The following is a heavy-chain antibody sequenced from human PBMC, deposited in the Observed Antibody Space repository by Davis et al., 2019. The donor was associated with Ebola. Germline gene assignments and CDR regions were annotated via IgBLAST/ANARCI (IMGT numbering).Heavy chain of an antibody. Sequence: GESLKISCAASGFTFSSYGMHWVRQAPGKGLEWVAVIWYDGSNKYYADSVKGRFTISRDNSKNTLYLQMNSLRAEDTAVYYCTRDSAGAAAGINWFDPWGQGTLVTVSS. D-gene: IGHD6-13*01. CDR1: GFTFSSYG. V-gene: IGHV3-33*01. CDR2: IWYDGSNK. J-gene: IGHJ5*02. CDR3: TRDSAGAAAGINWFDP.